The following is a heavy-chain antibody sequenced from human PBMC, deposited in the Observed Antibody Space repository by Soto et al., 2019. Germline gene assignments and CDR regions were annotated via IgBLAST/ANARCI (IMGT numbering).Heavy chain of an antibody. D-gene: IGHD4-17*01. CDR3: ARGYGGYSSDS. V-gene: IGHV4-34*02. CDR1: GGPFSAYY. CDR2: INHSGST. J-gene: IGHJ4*02. Sequence: QVLLQQWGAGLLKPSETLSLTCGVSGGPFSAYYWTWIRQSPGKGLEWIGEINHSGSTKYNPSLEGRVTISADTSKNHFSLRLNSVTAADTGVYFCARGYGGYSSDSWGQGTLVSVSS.